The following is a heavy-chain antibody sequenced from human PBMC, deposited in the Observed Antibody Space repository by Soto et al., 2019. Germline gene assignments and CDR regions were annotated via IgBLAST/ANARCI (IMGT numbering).Heavy chain of an antibody. J-gene: IGHJ4*02. CDR2: ISWNSGSI. D-gene: IGHD6-6*01. Sequence: GGSLRLSCAASGFTFDDYAMHWVRQAPGKGLEWVSGISWNSGSIGYADSVKGRFTISRDNAKNSLYLQMNSLRAEDTALYYCAKDSSVRIAAPHPEFDYWGQGTLVTVSS. CDR1: GFTFDDYA. V-gene: IGHV3-9*01. CDR3: AKDSSVRIAAPHPEFDY.